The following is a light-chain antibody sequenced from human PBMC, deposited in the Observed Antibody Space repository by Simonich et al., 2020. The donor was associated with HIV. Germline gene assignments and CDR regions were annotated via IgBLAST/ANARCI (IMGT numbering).Light chain of an antibody. J-gene: IGKJ1*01. Sequence: DIVMTQSPDSLAVSLGERATINCKSSQTVLYSSNNKNYLAWYQLKPGQPPKLHIYWASTRESGVPDRFSGSGSGTDFTLTISSLQAEDVAVYYCQQYNDWPPWTFGQGTKVEIK. CDR3: QQYNDWPPWT. V-gene: IGKV4-1*01. CDR2: WAS. CDR1: QTVLYSSNNKNY.